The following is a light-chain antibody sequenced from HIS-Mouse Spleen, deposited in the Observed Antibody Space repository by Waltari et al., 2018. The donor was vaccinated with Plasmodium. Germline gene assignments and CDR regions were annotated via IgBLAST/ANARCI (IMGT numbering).Light chain of an antibody. CDR3: QTWGTGMGV. Sequence: QLVLTQSPSASASLGASVKLTCTLSSGHSSYAIAWHQQQPEKGPPYLMKLNSDCSHSKGDGFSDLFSGASSGAERYLTISSLQSEDEADYYCQTWGTGMGVFGGGTKLTVL. CDR2: LNSDCSH. CDR1: SGHSSYA. V-gene: IGLV4-69*01. J-gene: IGLJ2*01.